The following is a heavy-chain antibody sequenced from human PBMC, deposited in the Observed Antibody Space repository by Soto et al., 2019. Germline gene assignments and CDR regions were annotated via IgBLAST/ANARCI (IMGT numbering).Heavy chain of an antibody. J-gene: IGHJ4*02. Sequence: EVQLLESGGGLIQPGGSLRLSCAASEFTFKSYAMSWVRQAPGEGLEWVSAISYIGDSTYYADSVRGRFTISRDNSKNTLFLQKDSLRPEDTAVYFCAKDYSYDSSGVLDYWGQGTLVTVSS. CDR1: EFTFKSYA. V-gene: IGHV3-23*01. D-gene: IGHD3-22*01. CDR2: ISYIGDST. CDR3: AKDYSYDSSGVLDY.